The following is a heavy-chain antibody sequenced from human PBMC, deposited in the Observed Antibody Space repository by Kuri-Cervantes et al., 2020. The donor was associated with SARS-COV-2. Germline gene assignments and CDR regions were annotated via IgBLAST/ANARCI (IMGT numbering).Heavy chain of an antibody. J-gene: IGHJ4*02. V-gene: IGHV3-7*01. D-gene: IGHD6-13*01. CDR3: AGLYSSSWSYDY. Sequence: GESLKISCAASGFTFSSYSMNWVRQAPGKGLEWVANIKQDGSEKYYVDSVKGRFTISRDNAKNSLYLQMNSLRAEDTAVYYCAGLYSSSWSYDYWGQGTLVTVSS. CDR1: GFTFSSYS. CDR2: IKQDGSEK.